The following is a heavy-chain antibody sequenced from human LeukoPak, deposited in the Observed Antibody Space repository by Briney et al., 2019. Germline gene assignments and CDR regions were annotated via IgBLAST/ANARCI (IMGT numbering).Heavy chain of an antibody. V-gene: IGHV3-33*01. CDR2: IWNDGSNG. CDR1: GFSISNYG. D-gene: IGHD6-13*01. J-gene: IGHJ4*02. CDR3: ARDREAAADLGY. Sequence: GRSLRLSCAASGFSISNYGMHWVRQAPGKGLGLVAIIWNDGSNGYYADSVKGRFTISRGNSKNTLYLQMNSLRVEDTAVYYCARDREAAADLGYWGQGTLVTVSS.